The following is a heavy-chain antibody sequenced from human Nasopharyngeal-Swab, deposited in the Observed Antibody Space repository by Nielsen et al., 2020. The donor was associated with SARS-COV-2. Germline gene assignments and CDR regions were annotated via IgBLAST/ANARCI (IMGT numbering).Heavy chain of an antibody. J-gene: IGHJ4*02. Sequence: ASVKVSCKTSGYTFSDCSVNWVRQAPGQGLEWMGYINTKTENPTYAQGFTGRFVFSLDTSVTTAYLAISSLRAEDTAVYFCARGHGDYAHGYWGQGTLVSVSS. CDR3: ARGHGDYAHGY. D-gene: IGHD4-17*01. CDR1: GYTFSDCS. CDR2: INTKTENP. V-gene: IGHV7-4-1*02.